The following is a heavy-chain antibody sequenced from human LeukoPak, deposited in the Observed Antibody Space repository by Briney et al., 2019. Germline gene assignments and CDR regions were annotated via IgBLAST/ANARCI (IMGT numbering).Heavy chain of an antibody. CDR1: GFTFSNYY. CDR3: ARSTLPGRSGRTEFFQH. D-gene: IGHD6-19*01. V-gene: IGHV3-11*01. CDR2: ISDSSNTI. Sequence: GGSLRLSCAASGFTFSNYYMTWIRQAPGKGLQWISFISDSSNTIYYADSVEGRFTISRDNAKNSLYLQMHSLRAEDTAMYYCARSTLPGRSGRTEFFQHWGQGTLVTVSS. J-gene: IGHJ1*01.